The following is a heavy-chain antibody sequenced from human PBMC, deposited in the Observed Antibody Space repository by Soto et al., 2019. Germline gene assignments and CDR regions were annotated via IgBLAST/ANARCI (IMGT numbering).Heavy chain of an antibody. Sequence: EVQVLESGGDLVQPGGSLRLSCSTSGFTFRNYAFNWVRQAPGRGLEWVSAVDTYDKTYYTDSVKGRFTISRDISKDTLFLQMNSLRVEDTAVYFCAKDLTGATCAWGQGTLVTVSS. V-gene: IGHV3-23*01. J-gene: IGHJ5*02. CDR1: GFTFRNYA. D-gene: IGHD7-27*01. CDR2: VDTYDKT. CDR3: AKDLTGATCA.